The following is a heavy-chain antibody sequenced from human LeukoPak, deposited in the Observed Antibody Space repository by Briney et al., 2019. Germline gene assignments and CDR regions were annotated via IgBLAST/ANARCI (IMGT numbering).Heavy chain of an antibody. J-gene: IGHJ3*01. CDR1: GGSISSSSYY. Sequence: SETLSLTCTVSGGSISSSSYYWGWIRQPPGKGLEWIGSIYYSGSTYYDPSLKSRVTISVDTSKNQFSLKLSSVTAADTAVYHCARDTLGYSSNWYGVFDAWGQGTMVTVSS. CDR3: ARDTLGYSSNWYGVFDA. V-gene: IGHV4-39*07. D-gene: IGHD6-13*01. CDR2: IYYSGST.